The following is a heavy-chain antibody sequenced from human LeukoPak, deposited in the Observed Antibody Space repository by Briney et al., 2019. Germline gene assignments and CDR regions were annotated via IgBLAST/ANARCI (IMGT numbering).Heavy chain of an antibody. V-gene: IGHV4-34*01. J-gene: IGHJ4*02. CDR1: GGSFSGYY. D-gene: IGHD3-22*01. Sequence: PSETLSLTCAVYGGSFSGYYWSWIRQPPGKGLEWIGEINHSGSTNYNPSLKSRVTISVDTSKNQFSLKLSSVTAADTAVYYCARGRDRWLLQYFDYWGQGTLVTVSS. CDR3: ARGRDRWLLQYFDY. CDR2: INHSGST.